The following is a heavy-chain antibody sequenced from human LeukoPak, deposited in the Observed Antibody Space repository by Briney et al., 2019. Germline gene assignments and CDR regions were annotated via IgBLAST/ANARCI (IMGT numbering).Heavy chain of an antibody. Sequence: GESLKISCEGSGYRFTSYWIAWVRQMPGKGLEWMGLIYPGDSDTRYSPSFQGQVSISVDKSISTAYLQWSSLKASDTAMYYCAGALYSSSRHWYFDLWGRGTLVTVSS. CDR2: IYPGDSDT. V-gene: IGHV5-51*01. CDR3: AGALYSSSRHWYFDL. D-gene: IGHD6-6*01. J-gene: IGHJ2*01. CDR1: GYRFTSYW.